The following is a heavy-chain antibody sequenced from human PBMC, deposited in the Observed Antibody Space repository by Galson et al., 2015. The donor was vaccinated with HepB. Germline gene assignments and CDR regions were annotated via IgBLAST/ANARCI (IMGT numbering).Heavy chain of an antibody. Sequence: SLRLSCAASGFTFSSYWMSWVRQAPGKGLEWVANIKQDGSEKYYVDSVKGRFTTSRDNAKNSLYLQMNSLRAEDTAVYYCARDRYYYDSSGYAHGMDVWGQGTTVTVSS. J-gene: IGHJ6*02. CDR3: ARDRYYYDSSGYAHGMDV. V-gene: IGHV3-7*03. CDR1: GFTFSSYW. CDR2: IKQDGSEK. D-gene: IGHD3-22*01.